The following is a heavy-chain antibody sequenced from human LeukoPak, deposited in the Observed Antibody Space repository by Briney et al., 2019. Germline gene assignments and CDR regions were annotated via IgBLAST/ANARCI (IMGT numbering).Heavy chain of an antibody. Sequence: SETLSLTCTVSGGSISSYYWSWIRQPPGKGLEWIGYIYYSGSTYYNPSLKSRVTISVNTSKNQFSLKLSSVTAADTAVYYCARVVQSTDSSGFYLPEYFQHWGQGTLVTVSS. CDR2: IYYSGST. D-gene: IGHD3-22*01. CDR3: ARVVQSTDSSGFYLPEYFQH. V-gene: IGHV4-59*08. CDR1: GGSISSYY. J-gene: IGHJ1*01.